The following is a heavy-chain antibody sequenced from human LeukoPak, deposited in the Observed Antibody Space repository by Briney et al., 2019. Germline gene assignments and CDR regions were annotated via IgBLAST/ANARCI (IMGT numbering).Heavy chain of an antibody. CDR1: GFTFSSYN. CDR2: ISSTSSYI. V-gene: IGHV3-21*01. Sequence: PGGSLRLSCAASGFTFSSYNMNWVRQAPGKGLEWVSSISSTSSYIYYADSVEGRFTISRDNVKNSLYLQMNSLRAEDTAVYYCARDLTVAQEYYFDYWGQGTLVTVSS. CDR3: ARDLTVAQEYYFDY. J-gene: IGHJ4*02.